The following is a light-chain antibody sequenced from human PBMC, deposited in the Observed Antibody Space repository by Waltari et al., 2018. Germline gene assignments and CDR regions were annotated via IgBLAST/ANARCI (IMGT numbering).Light chain of an antibody. CDR3: QQYDNYWT. J-gene: IGKJ1*01. CDR1: QSITNW. V-gene: IGKV1-5*03. CDR2: KAS. Sequence: DIQMTQSPSTLSASVGDRVTITCRASQSITNWLAWYQQKPGKAPKLLIYKASNLESGVPSRFSGSGSGTEFTFTISSLQPDDFATYYCQQYDNYWTFGQGTKVEIK.